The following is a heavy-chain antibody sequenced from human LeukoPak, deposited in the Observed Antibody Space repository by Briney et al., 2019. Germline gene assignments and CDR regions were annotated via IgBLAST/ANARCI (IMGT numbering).Heavy chain of an antibody. Sequence: GGSLRLSCAASGFTFSSYAMSWVRQAPGKGLEWVSAISGSGGSTYYADSVKGRFTISRDNYKNTLYLQMNSLRAEDTAVYYCANRITMVRGVIEYWGQGTLVTVSS. CDR2: ISGSGGST. D-gene: IGHD3-10*01. V-gene: IGHV3-23*01. J-gene: IGHJ4*02. CDR1: GFTFSSYA. CDR3: ANRITMVRGVIEY.